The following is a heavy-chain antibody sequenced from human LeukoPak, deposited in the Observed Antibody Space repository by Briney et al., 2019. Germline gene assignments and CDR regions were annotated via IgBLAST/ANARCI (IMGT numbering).Heavy chain of an antibody. V-gene: IGHV3-30*18. J-gene: IGHJ6*02. CDR2: ISYDGSNK. CDR1: GFTFSSYA. D-gene: IGHD5-12*01. Sequence: PGGSLRLSCAASGFTFSSYAMSWVRQAPGKGLEWVAVISYDGSNKYYADSVKGRFTISRDNSKNTLYLQMNSLRAEDTAVYYCAKTYDSDYYYYGMDVWGQGTTVTVSS. CDR3: AKTYDSDYYYYGMDV.